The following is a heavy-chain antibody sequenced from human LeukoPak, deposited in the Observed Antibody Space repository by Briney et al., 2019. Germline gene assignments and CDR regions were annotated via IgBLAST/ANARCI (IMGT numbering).Heavy chain of an antibody. CDR2: INPNSGGT. CDR1: GYTFTGYY. J-gene: IGHJ4*02. Sequence: ASVKVSCKASGYTFTGYYMHWVRQAPGQGLEWMGWINPNSGGTNYAQKFQGWVTMTRDTSISAAYMELSRLRSDDTAVYYCARDFEYSSTSGYFDYWGQGTLVTVSS. CDR3: ARDFEYSSTSGYFDY. V-gene: IGHV1-2*04. D-gene: IGHD6-6*01.